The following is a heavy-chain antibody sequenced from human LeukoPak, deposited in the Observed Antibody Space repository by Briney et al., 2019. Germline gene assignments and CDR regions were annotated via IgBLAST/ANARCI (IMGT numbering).Heavy chain of an antibody. D-gene: IGHD3-22*01. CDR2: SKHSVGS. CDR3: ARSRKTYYYDKGPPKTYYFDY. V-gene: IGHV4-34*01. CDR1: EGSFSGYY. J-gene: IGHJ4*02. Sequence: SETLSLTSAVYEGSFSGYYWSGIGQPPAKGRGWSGESKHSVGSNYNPSLKSRVTISVDTSKNQFFLKLSSVTAADTAVFYCARSRKTYYYDKGPPKTYYFDYWGQGTLVTVSS.